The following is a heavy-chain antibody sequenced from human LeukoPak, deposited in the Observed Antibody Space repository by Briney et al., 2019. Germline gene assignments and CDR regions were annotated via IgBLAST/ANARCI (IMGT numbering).Heavy chain of an antibody. D-gene: IGHD5-18*01. CDR1: GFTVSSNY. J-gene: IGHJ4*02. Sequence: GGSLRLSCAASGFTVSSNYMSWVRQAPGKGLEWVSVIYSGGSRYYADSVKGRFTISRDNSKNTLYLQMNSLRAEDTAVYYCARDRGYSYGYDYWGQGTLVTVSS. V-gene: IGHV3-66*01. CDR3: ARDRGYSYGYDY. CDR2: IYSGGSR.